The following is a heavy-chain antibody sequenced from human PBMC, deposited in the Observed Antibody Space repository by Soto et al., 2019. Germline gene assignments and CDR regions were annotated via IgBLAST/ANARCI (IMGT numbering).Heavy chain of an antibody. CDR2: INPNSGGT. Sequence: ASVKVSCKASGYTFTGYYMHWVRQAPGQGLEWMGWINPNSGGTNYAQRFQGRVTMTRDTSISTAYMELSRLRSDDTAVYYCAKPLTYYDILTGYYISADAFDIWGQGTMVTVSS. D-gene: IGHD3-9*01. CDR3: AKPLTYYDILTGYYISADAFDI. J-gene: IGHJ3*02. CDR1: GYTFTGYY. V-gene: IGHV1-2*02.